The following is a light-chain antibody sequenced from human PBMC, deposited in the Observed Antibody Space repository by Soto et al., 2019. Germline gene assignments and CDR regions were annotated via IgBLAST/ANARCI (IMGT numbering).Light chain of an antibody. CDR2: NES. J-gene: IGLJ3*02. V-gene: IGLV1-44*01. CDR1: YSNIGTNT. CDR3: AAWDGSLNVVL. Sequence: QSVLTQPPSASGTPGQRVTISCSGSYSNIGTNTVNWYQQLPGAAPKLLIYNESQRPSGVPDRFSGSKPGTSASLAIGGLHSEDEADYYCAAWDGSLNVVLFGGGTKLTVL.